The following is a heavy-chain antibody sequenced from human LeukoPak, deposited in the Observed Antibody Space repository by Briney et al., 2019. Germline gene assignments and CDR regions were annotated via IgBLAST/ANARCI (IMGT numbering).Heavy chain of an antibody. J-gene: IGHJ4*02. CDR1: GYTFTSYY. V-gene: IGHV1-46*01. Sequence: VASVKVSCKASGYTFTSYYMHWVRQAPGQGLEWMGIINPSGGSTSYAQKFQGRVTMTRDMSTSTVYMELSSLRSEDTAVYYCATDGRLSGYYTYYFDYWGQGTLVTVSS. CDR2: INPSGGST. CDR3: ATDGRLSGYYTYYFDY. D-gene: IGHD3-22*01.